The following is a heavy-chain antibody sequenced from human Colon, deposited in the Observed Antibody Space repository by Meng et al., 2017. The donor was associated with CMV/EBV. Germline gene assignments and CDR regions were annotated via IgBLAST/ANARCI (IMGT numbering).Heavy chain of an antibody. CDR3: ARDSKIVVPYYHGMDV. J-gene: IGHJ6*02. D-gene: IGHD1-26*01. V-gene: IGHV4-39*07. CDR2: VFYTGST. CDR1: GGSISSSSYY. Sequence: SETLSLTCSVSGGSISSSSYYWGWIRQPPGKGLEWIGSVFYTGSTDYNPPLKTRVTISVDTSKNQFSLKLSSVTAADTAVYYCARDSKIVVPYYHGMDVWGQGTTVTVSS.